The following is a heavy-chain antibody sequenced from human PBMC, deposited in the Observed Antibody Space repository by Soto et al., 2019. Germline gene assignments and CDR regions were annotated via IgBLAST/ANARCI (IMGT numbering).Heavy chain of an antibody. CDR1: GYTFTGCY. CDR2: INPQTGGT. D-gene: IGHD2-2*01. V-gene: IGHV1-2*02. CDR3: ARERYQVISDGMDV. J-gene: IGHJ6*02. Sequence: ASVKVSCKASGYTFTGCYIHWVREAPGQGLEWMGWINPQTGGTSYAQKFQGRVTLSRDTSINTAYLELSRLRFDDAAVYFCARERYQVISDGMDVWGQGTTVTVSS.